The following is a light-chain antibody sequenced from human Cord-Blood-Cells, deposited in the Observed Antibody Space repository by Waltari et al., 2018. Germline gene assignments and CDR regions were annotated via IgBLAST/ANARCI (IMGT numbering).Light chain of an antibody. Sequence: DIQMTQSTSSLSASVGDRVTITCRASQSISSYLNWYQQKPGKAPKLLIYAASSLQSGVPSRFSGSGSGTDFTLTISSLQPEDFATDYCQQSYSAPYSFGQGTKLEIK. CDR2: AAS. V-gene: IGKV1-39*01. J-gene: IGKJ2*03. CDR3: QQSYSAPYS. CDR1: QSISSY.